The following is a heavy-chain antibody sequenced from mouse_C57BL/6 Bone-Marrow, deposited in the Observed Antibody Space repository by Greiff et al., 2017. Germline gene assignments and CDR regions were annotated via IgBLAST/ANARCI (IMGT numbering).Heavy chain of an antibody. CDR1: GYTFTSYW. J-gene: IGHJ2*01. CDR2: IDPNSGGT. D-gene: IGHD1-1*01. CDR3: ARGVTTVVATFDY. V-gene: IGHV1-72*01. Sequence: VKLQQPGAELVKPGASVKLSCKASGYTFTSYWMHWVKQRPGRGLEWIGRIDPNSGGTKYNEKFKSKATLTVDKPSSTAYMQLSSLTSEDSAVYYCARGVTTVVATFDYWGQGTTLTVSS.